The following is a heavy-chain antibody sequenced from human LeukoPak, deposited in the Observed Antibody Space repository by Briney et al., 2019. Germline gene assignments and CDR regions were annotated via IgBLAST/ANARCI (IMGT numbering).Heavy chain of an antibody. D-gene: IGHD3-22*01. J-gene: IGHJ4*02. CDR2: ISWNSGSI. V-gene: IGHV3-9*01. CDR3: ARDSTTRGYYYDSSGSSPYDY. Sequence: GGSLRLSCAASGFTFDDYAMHWVRQAPGKGLEWVSGISWNSGSIGYADSVKGRFTISRDNAKNSLYLQMNSLRAEDTAVYYCARDSTTRGYYYDSSGSSPYDYWGQGTLVTVSS. CDR1: GFTFDDYA.